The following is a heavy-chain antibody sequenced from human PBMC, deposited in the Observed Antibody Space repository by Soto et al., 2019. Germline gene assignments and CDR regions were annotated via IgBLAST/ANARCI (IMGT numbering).Heavy chain of an antibody. CDR1: GFTFSSYS. D-gene: IGHD5-12*01. J-gene: IGHJ6*02. CDR3: ARDLHIVATPRQGYYYYGMDV. Sequence: GGSLRLSCAASGFTFSSYSMNWVRQAPGKGLEWVANIKQDGSEKYHVDSVKGRFTISRDNAKNSLYLQMNSLRAEDTAVYYCARDLHIVATPRQGYYYYGMDVWGQGTTVTVSS. V-gene: IGHV3-7*01. CDR2: IKQDGSEK.